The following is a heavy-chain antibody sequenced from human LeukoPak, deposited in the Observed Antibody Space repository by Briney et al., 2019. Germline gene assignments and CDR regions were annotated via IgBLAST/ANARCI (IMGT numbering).Heavy chain of an antibody. J-gene: IGHJ4*02. CDR3: TTVVYSRTQHYY. CDR2: IKSKTDGVTR. CDR1: GFTFSNAW. V-gene: IGHV3-15*01. D-gene: IGHD6-13*01. Sequence: GVSLRLSCVASGFTFSNAWMSWVRQAPGKGLEWFGSIKSKTDGVTRDYAVPVKCRFTISRDDSKNTLYLQMNSLKIENTAVYYCTTVVYSRTQHYYWGEGALVTVSS.